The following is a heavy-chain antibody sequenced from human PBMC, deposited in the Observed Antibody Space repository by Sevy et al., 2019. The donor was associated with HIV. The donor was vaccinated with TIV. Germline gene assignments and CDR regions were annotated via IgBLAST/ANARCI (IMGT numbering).Heavy chain of an antibody. V-gene: IGHV3-53*01. CDR3: ARVDAYYDKGIDP. J-gene: IGHJ5*02. CDR1: GFNVNDIY. D-gene: IGHD3-22*01. CDR2: MYSGGGT. Sequence: GGSLRLSCAASGFNVNDIYINWVRQAPGKGLEWVSVMYSGGGTYYADSVKGRLTISRDNAKKSLYLQMNSLRAEDTALYYCARVDAYYDKGIDPWGQGTLVTVSS.